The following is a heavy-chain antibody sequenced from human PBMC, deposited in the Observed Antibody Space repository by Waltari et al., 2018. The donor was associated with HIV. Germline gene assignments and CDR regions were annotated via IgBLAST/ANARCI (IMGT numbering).Heavy chain of an antibody. CDR3: ARVGAAYFDY. J-gene: IGHJ4*02. D-gene: IGHD2-15*01. CDR2: ISRSSSTI. Sequence: EVQLVESGGGLVQPGGSLRLSCAASGFTFSSYSMNWVRQAPGKGLEWVSYISRSSSTIYYADSVKGRFTISRDNAKNSLYLQMNSLRAEDTAVYYCARVGAAYFDYWGQGTLVTVSS. CDR1: GFTFSSYS. V-gene: IGHV3-48*01.